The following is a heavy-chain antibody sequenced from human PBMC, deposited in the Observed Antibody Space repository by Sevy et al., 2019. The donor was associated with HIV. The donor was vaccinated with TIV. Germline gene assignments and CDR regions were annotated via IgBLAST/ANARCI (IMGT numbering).Heavy chain of an antibody. CDR2: ISFDATNK. D-gene: IGHD1-1*01. J-gene: IGHJ1*01. V-gene: IGHV3-30-3*01. CDR1: GFTFNRYS. Sequence: GGCLRLSCAASGFTFNRYSMHWVRQAPGKGLEGVATISFDATNKQYPDSVKGRFTLSRDNFQNSLFLQIDSLRPEDTAVYYCALERLSSDVAEYFQNWGQGTLVPVSS. CDR3: ALERLSSDVAEYFQN.